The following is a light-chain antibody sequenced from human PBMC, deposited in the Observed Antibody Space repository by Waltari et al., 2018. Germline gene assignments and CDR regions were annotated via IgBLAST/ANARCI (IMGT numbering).Light chain of an antibody. CDR3: QQRSDWPILT. J-gene: IGKJ4*01. CDR1: QSVSSY. CDR2: DAF. V-gene: IGKV3-11*01. Sequence: EIVLTQSPATLSLSPGERATRSCRASQSVSSYLAWYQQKAGQAPRLLSYDAFNRATGIPARFSGTGSGTDFTLTISSLEPEDFAVYYCQQRSDWPILTFGGGTQVEIK.